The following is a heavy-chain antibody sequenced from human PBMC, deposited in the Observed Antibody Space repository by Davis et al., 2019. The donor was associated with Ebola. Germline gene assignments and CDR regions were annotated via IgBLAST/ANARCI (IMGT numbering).Heavy chain of an antibody. Sequence: GESLKISCAGSGFTFGDYAMNWVRQAPGKGLEWVSTLGTSADTYYADSVKGRFTISRDNSKNTLYLQLKSLRVEDTAVYYCAKWGSGWHSDYSYGMGVWGKGTTVTASS. V-gene: IGHV3-23*01. CDR2: LGTSADT. J-gene: IGHJ6*04. CDR1: GFTFGDYA. D-gene: IGHD6-19*01. CDR3: AKWGSGWHSDYSYGMGV.